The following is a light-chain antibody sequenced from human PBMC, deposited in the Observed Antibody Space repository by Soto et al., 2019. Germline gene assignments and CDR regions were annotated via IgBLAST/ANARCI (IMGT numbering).Light chain of an antibody. CDR1: SSDVGGYNY. CDR3: SSYTSSSTLVV. Sequence: QSVLTQPASVSGSPGQSITISCTGTSSDVGGYNYVSWYQQHPGNAPKLMTYEVTNRPSGVSHRFSGSKSGNTASLTISGLQAEDEADYYCSSYTSSSTLVVFGGGTKLTVL. V-gene: IGLV2-14*01. J-gene: IGLJ2*01. CDR2: EVT.